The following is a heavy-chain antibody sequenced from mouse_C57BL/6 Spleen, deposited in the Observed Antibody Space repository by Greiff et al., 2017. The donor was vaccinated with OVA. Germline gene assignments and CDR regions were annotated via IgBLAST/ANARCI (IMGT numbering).Heavy chain of an antibody. CDR1: GFNIKDYY. J-gene: IGHJ2*01. CDR3: TAYCGSSGY. D-gene: IGHD1-1*01. V-gene: IGHV14-1*01. CDR2: IDPEDGDT. Sequence: VQLQQSGAELVRPGASVKLSCTASGFNIKDYYMHWVKQRPEQGLEWIGRIDPEDGDTEYATKFQGKATMTADTSSTTAYLRLTSLTSEDTAFYYCTAYCGSSGYWGQGTTRTVSS.